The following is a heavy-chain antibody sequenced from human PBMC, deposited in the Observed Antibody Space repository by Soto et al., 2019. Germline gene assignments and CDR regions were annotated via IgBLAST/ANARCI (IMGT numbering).Heavy chain of an antibody. D-gene: IGHD5-12*01. V-gene: IGHV1-18*01. CDR3: ARDPGINPGGYGRGFDY. CDR2: ISDYNGNT. Sequence: QVQLVQSGAEVKKPGASVKVSCKASGYTFTSYGISWVRQAPGQGLEWMGWISDYNGNTNYAQKLQGRVTMTTDTYTSTADIELRSLRSDDTAVYYCARDPGINPGGYGRGFDYWGQGTLVTVSS. J-gene: IGHJ4*02. CDR1: GYTFTSYG.